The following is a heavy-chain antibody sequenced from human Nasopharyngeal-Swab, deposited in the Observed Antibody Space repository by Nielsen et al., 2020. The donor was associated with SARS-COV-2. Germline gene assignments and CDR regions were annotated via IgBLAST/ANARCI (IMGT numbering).Heavy chain of an antibody. CDR3: AGANRSGIFGVVLNFDY. J-gene: IGHJ4*02. Sequence: LRLSCAVSGGSISSGGYSWSWIRQPPGKGLEWIGYIYHSGSTYYNPSLKSRVTISVDRSKNQFSLKLSSVTAADTAVYYCAGANRSGIFGVVLNFDYWGQGTLVTVSS. D-gene: IGHD3-3*01. CDR1: GGSISSGGYS. CDR2: IYHSGST. V-gene: IGHV4-30-2*01.